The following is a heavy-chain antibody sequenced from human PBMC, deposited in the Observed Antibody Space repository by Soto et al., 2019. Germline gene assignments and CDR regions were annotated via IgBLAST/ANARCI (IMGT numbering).Heavy chain of an antibody. D-gene: IGHD6-19*01. Sequence: QVQLVQSGAEVKKPGSSVKVSCKASVGTFSSYTISWVRQAPGQGLEWMGRIIPILGIANYAQKFQGRVTITADKSTSTAYMELSSLRSEDTAVYYCARAGIAVAGHFDYWGQGTLVTVSS. CDR2: IIPILGIA. J-gene: IGHJ4*02. CDR3: ARAGIAVAGHFDY. V-gene: IGHV1-69*02. CDR1: VGTFSSYT.